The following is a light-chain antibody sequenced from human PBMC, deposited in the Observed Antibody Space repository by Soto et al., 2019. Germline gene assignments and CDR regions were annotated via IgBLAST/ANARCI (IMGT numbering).Light chain of an antibody. V-gene: IGKV1-5*03. CDR3: QQYETYPLT. Sequence: DIQMTQSPSTLSASVGDRTTITCRAVQNINTWLAWYQQKPGKAPYLLIYKASNLQSGVPSRFSGSASGTEFTLTISSLQPDDIATYYCQQYETYPLTYGGGTKVEI. J-gene: IGKJ4*01. CDR1: QNINTW. CDR2: KAS.